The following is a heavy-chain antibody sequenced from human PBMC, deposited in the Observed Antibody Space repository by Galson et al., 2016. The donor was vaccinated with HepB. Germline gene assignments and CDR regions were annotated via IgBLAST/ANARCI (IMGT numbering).Heavy chain of an antibody. CDR3: ARQKGGYTFGPFLF. Sequence: LRLSCAASGFTFNTYWMSWVRQAPGKGLEWVANIQQIGSDKYYVDSVRGRFTISRDNTKNSLYLQMNSLRAEDTAVYYCARQKGGYTFGPFLFWGQGTLVTVSS. CDR1: GFTFNTYW. CDR2: IQQIGSDK. V-gene: IGHV3-7*01. D-gene: IGHD1-1*01. J-gene: IGHJ4*02.